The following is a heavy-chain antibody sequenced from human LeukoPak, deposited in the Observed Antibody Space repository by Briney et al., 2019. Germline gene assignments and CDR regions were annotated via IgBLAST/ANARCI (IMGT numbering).Heavy chain of an antibody. Sequence: GESLKISCKGSGYSFTSYWISWVRQMPGKGLERMGRIDPSDSYTNYSPSFQGHVTISADKSISTAYLQWSSLKASDTAMYYCARNGPYYYGMDVWGKGTTVTVSS. CDR1: GYSFTSYW. D-gene: IGHD2-8*01. V-gene: IGHV5-10-1*01. CDR3: ARNGPYYYGMDV. J-gene: IGHJ6*04. CDR2: IDPSDSYT.